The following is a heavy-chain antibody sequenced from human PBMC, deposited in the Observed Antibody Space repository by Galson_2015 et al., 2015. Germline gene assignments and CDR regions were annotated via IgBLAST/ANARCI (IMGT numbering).Heavy chain of an antibody. J-gene: IGHJ4*02. CDR2: IYPGDSDT. CDR3: ASHTSTWYASSFDY. CDR1: GYSFASHW. V-gene: IGHV5-51*01. Sequence: QSGAEVKKPGESLTISCKDSGYSFASHWLAWVRQMPGEGLEWMGIIYPGDSDTRYSPSFQGQVTISVDKSISTAYLQWSSLKASDTAMYYCASHTSTWYASSFDYWGQGTLVTVSS. D-gene: IGHD6-13*01.